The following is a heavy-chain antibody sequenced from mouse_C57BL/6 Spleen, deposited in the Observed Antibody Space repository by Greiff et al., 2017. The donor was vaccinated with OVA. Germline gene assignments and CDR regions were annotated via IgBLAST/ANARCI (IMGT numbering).Heavy chain of an antibody. CDR1: GYSFTDYN. CDR3: AREGDYDARAMDY. Sequence: VHVKQSGPELVKPGASVKISCKASGYSFTDYNMNWVKQSNGKSLEWIGVINPNYGTTSYNQKFKGKATLTVDQSSSTAYMQLNSLTSEDSAVYYCAREGDYDARAMDYWGQGTSVTVSS. V-gene: IGHV1-39*01. CDR2: INPNYGTT. D-gene: IGHD2-4*01. J-gene: IGHJ4*01.